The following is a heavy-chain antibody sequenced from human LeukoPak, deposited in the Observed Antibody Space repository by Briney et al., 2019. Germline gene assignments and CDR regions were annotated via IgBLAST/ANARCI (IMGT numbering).Heavy chain of an antibody. CDR3: ARETYGDYEVGMDV. Sequence: PSETLSLTCTVSGGSISSYYWSWIRQPPGKGLEWIGCIYYSGSTNYNPSLKSRVTISVDTSKNRFSLKLSSVTAADTAVYYCARETYGDYEVGMDVWGKGTTVTVSS. CDR2: IYYSGST. D-gene: IGHD4-17*01. J-gene: IGHJ6*04. V-gene: IGHV4-59*01. CDR1: GGSISSYY.